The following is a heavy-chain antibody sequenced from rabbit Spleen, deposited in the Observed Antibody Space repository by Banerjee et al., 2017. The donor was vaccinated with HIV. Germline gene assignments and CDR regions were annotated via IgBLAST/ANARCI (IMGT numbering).Heavy chain of an antibody. CDR2: IDSGSSGFT. J-gene: IGHJ6*01. CDR1: GFSFSSSYY. D-gene: IGHD8-1*01. CDR3: ARDSGSSFSSYGMDL. V-gene: IGHV1S40*01. Sequence: QQLVESGGGLVKPGASLTLTCTASGFSFSSSYYMYWVRQAPGKGLEWIACIDSGSSGFTYFASWAKGRFTISKTSSTTVTLQMTSLTAADTATYFCARDSGSSFSSYGMDLWGPGTLVTVS.